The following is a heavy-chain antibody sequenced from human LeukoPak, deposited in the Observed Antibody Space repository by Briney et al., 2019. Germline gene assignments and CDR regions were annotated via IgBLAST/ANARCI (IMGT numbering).Heavy chain of an antibody. Sequence: SETLSLTCAVHGVSFSGNYWSWIRQSPEKGLEWIGEIYHSGYTTYNPSLKSRVTISADTSENQLSLRLTSVTAADTALYYCARIRCSPTDNTCYNYWGQATLVTVSS. CDR1: GVSFSGNY. D-gene: IGHD2/OR15-2a*01. J-gene: IGHJ4*02. CDR2: IYHSGYT. V-gene: IGHV4-34*01. CDR3: ARIRCSPTDNTCYNY.